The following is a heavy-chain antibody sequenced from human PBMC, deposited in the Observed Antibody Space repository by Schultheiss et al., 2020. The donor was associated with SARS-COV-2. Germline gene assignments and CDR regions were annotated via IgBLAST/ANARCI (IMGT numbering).Heavy chain of an antibody. D-gene: IGHD2-2*01. CDR2: IIPILGIA. CDR3: ARGYCSSTSCHFDI. V-gene: IGHV1-69*04. Sequence: SVKVSCKASGGTFSSYAISWVRQAPGQGLEWMGRIIPILGIANYAQKFQGRVTITADKSTSTAYMELSSLRSEDTAVYYCARGYCSSTSCHFDIWGQGTMVTVSS. J-gene: IGHJ3*02. CDR1: GGTFSSYA.